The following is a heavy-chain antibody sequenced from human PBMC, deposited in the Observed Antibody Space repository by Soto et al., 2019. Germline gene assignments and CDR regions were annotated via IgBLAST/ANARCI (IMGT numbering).Heavy chain of an antibody. J-gene: IGHJ4*02. V-gene: IGHV3-48*02. CDR1: GFTFSTFS. CDR2: ISGGSGPI. CDR3: ARDLGWAFDS. Sequence: EVQLVESGGGSVQPGGSLRLSCAASGFTFSTFSMNWVRQAPGRGLEWVSYISGGSGPISYADYVKGGFTFYRDYAKNSLDLQMHSLTDGDTALYYCARDLGWAFDSWGQGTLVTVSS. D-gene: IGHD6-19*01.